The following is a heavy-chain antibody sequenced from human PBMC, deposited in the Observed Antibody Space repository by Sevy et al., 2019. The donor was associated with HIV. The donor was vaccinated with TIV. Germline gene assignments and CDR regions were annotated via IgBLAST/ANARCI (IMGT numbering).Heavy chain of an antibody. CDR1: GFTFSSYS. CDR2: ISSSSSYI. CDR3: ARVPPNQYYYYGMDV. D-gene: IGHD2-2*01. V-gene: IGHV3-21*01. J-gene: IGHJ6*02. Sequence: GGSLRLSCAASGFTFSSYSMNWVRHAPGKGLEWVSSISSSSSYIYYADSVKGRFTISRDNAKNSLYLQMNSLRAEDTAVYYCARVPPNQYYYYGMDVWGQGTTVTVSS.